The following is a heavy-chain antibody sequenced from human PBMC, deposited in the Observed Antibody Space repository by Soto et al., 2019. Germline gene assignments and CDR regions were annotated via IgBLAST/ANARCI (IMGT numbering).Heavy chain of an antibody. CDR2: ISSSGGYI. V-gene: IGHV3-21*01. D-gene: IGHD3-22*01. J-gene: IGHJ4*02. CDR1: AFTFSSYS. CDR3: ARDLSFDNSGIFDY. Sequence: EVQLVESGGGLVKPGGSLRLSCAASAFTFSSYSMTWVRQAPGKGLEWVSSISSSGGYIYYAGSLRGRFTISRDNAKTSLFLQMNSLRAEDTAVYYCARDLSFDNSGIFDYWGQGTLVTVSS.